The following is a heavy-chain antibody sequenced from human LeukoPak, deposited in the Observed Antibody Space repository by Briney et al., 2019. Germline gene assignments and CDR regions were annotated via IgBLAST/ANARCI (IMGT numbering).Heavy chain of an antibody. V-gene: IGHV4-39*07. J-gene: IGHJ4*02. CDR1: GGSLSSSSYY. CDR2: IYYSGST. D-gene: IGHD2-15*01. Sequence: SETLSLTCTVSGGSLSSSSYYWGWIRQPPGKGLEWIGSIYYSGSTYYNPPLKSRVTLSVDTSTNRSSLRLSSVTAADTAVYYCARGSRVSSGGRFYFDYWGQGTLVTVSS. CDR3: ARGSRVSSGGRFYFDY.